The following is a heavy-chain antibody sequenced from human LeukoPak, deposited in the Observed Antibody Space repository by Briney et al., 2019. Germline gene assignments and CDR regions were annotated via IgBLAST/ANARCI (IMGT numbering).Heavy chain of an antibody. CDR1: GGSISSYY. CDR2: IYYSGST. V-gene: IGHV4-59*01. J-gene: IGHJ4*02. Sequence: KPSETLSLTCTVSGGSISSYYWSWIRQPPGKGLEGIGYIYYSGSTNYNPSLKSRVTISVDTSKNQFSLKLSSVTAADTAVYYCARAGTGIAAAGDGFDYWGQGTLVTVPS. D-gene: IGHD6-13*01. CDR3: ARAGTGIAAAGDGFDY.